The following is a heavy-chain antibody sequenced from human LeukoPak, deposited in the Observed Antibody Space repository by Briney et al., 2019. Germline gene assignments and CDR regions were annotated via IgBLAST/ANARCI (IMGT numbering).Heavy chain of an antibody. J-gene: IGHJ3*02. Sequence: PGGSLRLSCAASGFVVSDTFMSWFRQAPEKGLEWVSVIYTRGNKFYADSVKGRFTISRDNSENTLYLQMNNLRAEDTAVYYCARPHNSSLDNAFDIWGQGTRVTVSS. V-gene: IGHV3-53*01. D-gene: IGHD6-13*01. CDR2: IYTRGNK. CDR3: ARPHNSSLDNAFDI. CDR1: GFVVSDTF.